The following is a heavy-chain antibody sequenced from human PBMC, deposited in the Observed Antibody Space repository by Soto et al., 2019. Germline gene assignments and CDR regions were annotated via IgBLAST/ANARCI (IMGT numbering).Heavy chain of an antibody. D-gene: IGHD3-10*01. J-gene: IGHJ4*02. V-gene: IGHV3-30*03. Sequence: QVQLVESGGGVVQPGTSLRLSCAASGFPFTTYGMHWVREAPTKGLDWVAVISYDGSNKYYADSVRGRFTISRDNSKNTLYLLMNSLRPEDTALYYCVGGQYYFDYRGQGTLVTVSS. CDR1: GFPFTTYG. CDR3: VGGQYYFDY. CDR2: ISYDGSNK.